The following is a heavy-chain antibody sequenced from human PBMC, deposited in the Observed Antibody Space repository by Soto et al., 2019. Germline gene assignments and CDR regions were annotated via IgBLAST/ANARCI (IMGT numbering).Heavy chain of an antibody. J-gene: IGHJ4*02. D-gene: IGHD1-26*01. Sequence: SVKVSCKASGFTFTSSAVQWVRQARGQRLEWIGWIVVGSGNTNYAQKFQERVTITRDMSTSTAYMELSSLRSEDTAVYYCAARVRQPVGAATFDYLGQGTLVTVSS. CDR1: GFTFTSSA. CDR3: AARVRQPVGAATFDY. V-gene: IGHV1-58*01. CDR2: IVVGSGNT.